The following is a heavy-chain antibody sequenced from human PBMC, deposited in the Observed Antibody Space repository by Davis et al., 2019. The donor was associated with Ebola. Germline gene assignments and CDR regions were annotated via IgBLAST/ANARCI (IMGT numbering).Heavy chain of an antibody. J-gene: IGHJ4*02. CDR3: ARELSWSGRDY. Sequence: GESLKISCAASGFTFSRYSMNWVRQAPGKGLEWISYIDSAKESIYYADSVKGRFTISRDNAMNSLYLQMDSLRVEDTAIYYCARELSWSGRDYWGQGTLVTVSS. D-gene: IGHD3-3*01. CDR1: GFTFSRYS. CDR2: IDSAKESI. V-gene: IGHV3-48*04.